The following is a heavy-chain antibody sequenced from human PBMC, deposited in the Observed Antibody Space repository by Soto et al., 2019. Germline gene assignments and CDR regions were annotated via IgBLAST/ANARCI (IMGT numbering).Heavy chain of an antibody. CDR1: GVSVSSGDYY. Sequence: QVQLQESGPGLVKLSQPLSLSCNVYGVSVSSGDYYWSWIRQHAGGDLNWFGYIDGRRSTYYKPSLRGRVIMSVDTSTNQIYLRLFSVTAADTAMYYCARVSGGNSITYFGLDVWGHGPTVTVS. CDR3: ARVSGGNSITYFGLDV. D-gene: IGHD1-20*01. CDR2: IDGRRST. J-gene: IGHJ6*02. V-gene: IGHV4-31*03.